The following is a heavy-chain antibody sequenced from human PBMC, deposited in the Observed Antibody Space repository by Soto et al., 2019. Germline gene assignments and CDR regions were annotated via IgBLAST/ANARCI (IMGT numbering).Heavy chain of an antibody. V-gene: IGHV4-30-2*01. Sequence: QLQLQESGSGLVKPSQTLSLTCAVSGGSISSGGYSWTWIRQPPGKGLEWIGYIYDSGTTYYNPSLKSRVTISVDRSKNQFSLKLSSVTAADTAVYYCARAHYGDYGYGMDGWGQGTTVTVSS. CDR2: IYDSGTT. D-gene: IGHD4-17*01. CDR1: GGSISSGGYS. CDR3: ARAHYGDYGYGMDG. J-gene: IGHJ6*02.